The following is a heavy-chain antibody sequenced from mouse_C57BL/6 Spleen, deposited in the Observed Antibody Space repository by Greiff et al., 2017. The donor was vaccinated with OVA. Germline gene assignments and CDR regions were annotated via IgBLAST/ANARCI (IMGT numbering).Heavy chain of an antibody. CDR3: ARGLVSYAMDY. CDR1: GYSITSGYY. J-gene: IGHJ4*01. Sequence: EVKLQESGPGLVKPSQSLSLTCSVTGYSITSGYYWNWIRQFPGNKLEWMGYISYDGSNNYNPSLKNRISITRDTSKNQFFLKLNSVTTEDTATDYCARGLVSYAMDYWGQGTSVTVSA. CDR2: ISYDGSN. V-gene: IGHV3-6*01. D-gene: IGHD2-10*02.